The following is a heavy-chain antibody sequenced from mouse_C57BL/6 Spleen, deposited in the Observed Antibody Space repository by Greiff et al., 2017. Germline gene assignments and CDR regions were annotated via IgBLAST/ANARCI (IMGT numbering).Heavy chain of an antibody. V-gene: IGHV1-54*01. CDR2: IHPGGGGT. D-gene: IGHD1-1*01. CDR3: ARNYGSCSYWYFEV. J-gene: IGHJ1*03. Sequence: QVQLQQSGAELVRPGHSVKVSCKASGYAFTNYVLEWVKQRPGQGLEWIGVIHPGGGGTYYNEMFKGKATLTADNSSSTAYMQLSSLTSEDSSVYFCARNYGSCSYWYFEVWGTGTTVTVSS. CDR1: GYAFTNYV.